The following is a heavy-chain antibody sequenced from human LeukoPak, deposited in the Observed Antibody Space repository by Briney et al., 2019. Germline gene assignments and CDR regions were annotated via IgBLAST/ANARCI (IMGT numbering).Heavy chain of an antibody. CDR3: ARDLSLGKYSSSWLTGMYGMDV. Sequence: GASVKVSCKASGFTFTSSAVQWVRQARGQRLEWIGWIVVGSGNTNYAQKFQERVTITRDMSTSTAYMELSSLRSEDTAVYYCARDLSLGKYSSSWLTGMYGMDVWGQGTTVTVSS. V-gene: IGHV1-58*01. D-gene: IGHD6-13*01. CDR1: GFTFTSSA. J-gene: IGHJ6*02. CDR2: IVVGSGNT.